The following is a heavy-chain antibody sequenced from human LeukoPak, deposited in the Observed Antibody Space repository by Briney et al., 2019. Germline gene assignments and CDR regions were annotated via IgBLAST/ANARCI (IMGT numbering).Heavy chain of an antibody. CDR3: AREHNKLWHTGFDY. CDR2: IKSKTDGGTT. D-gene: IGHD2-21*01. J-gene: IGHJ4*02. Sequence: PGGSLRLSCAASGFTFSNAWMSWVRQAPGKGLEWVGRIKSKTDGGTTDYAAPVKGRFTISRDDSKNTLYLQMNSLRAEDTAVYYCAREHNKLWHTGFDYWGQGTLVTVSS. V-gene: IGHV3-15*01. CDR1: GFTFSNAW.